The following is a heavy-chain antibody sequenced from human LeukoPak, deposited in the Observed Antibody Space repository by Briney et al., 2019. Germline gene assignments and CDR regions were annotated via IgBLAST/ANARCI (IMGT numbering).Heavy chain of an antibody. Sequence: SETLSLTCVVSGDSISSGAYSWSWIRQPPGKGLEWIGYIFHTGSTFYNPSLKSRVTISVDISKNQFSLRLSSVTAADTAVYYCARELWFANAPGSWLDPWGQGTLVTVSS. CDR3: ARELWFANAPGSWLDP. J-gene: IGHJ5*02. D-gene: IGHD3-10*01. V-gene: IGHV4-30-2*01. CDR2: IFHTGST. CDR1: GDSISSGAYS.